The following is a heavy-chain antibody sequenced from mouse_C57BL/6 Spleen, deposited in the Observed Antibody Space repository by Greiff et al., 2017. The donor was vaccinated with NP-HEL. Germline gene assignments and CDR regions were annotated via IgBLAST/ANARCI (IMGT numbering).Heavy chain of an antibody. CDR3: ARQDGSSLDY. CDR2: IYPRSGNT. CDR1: GYTFTSYG. Sequence: QVQLKQSGAELARPGASVKLSCKASGYTFTSYGISWVKQRTGQGLEWIGEIYPRSGNTYYNEKFKGKATLTADKSSSTAYLELRSLTSADSAVYFSARQDGSSLDYWGQGTTLTVSS. J-gene: IGHJ2*01. D-gene: IGHD1-1*01. V-gene: IGHV1-81*01.